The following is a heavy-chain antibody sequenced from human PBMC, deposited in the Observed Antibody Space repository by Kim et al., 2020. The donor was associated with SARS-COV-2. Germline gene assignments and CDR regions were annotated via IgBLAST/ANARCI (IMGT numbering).Heavy chain of an antibody. D-gene: IGHD5-18*01. CDR2: INAGNGNT. CDR1: GYTFTSYA. CDR3: ARAELWLNYYYGMDV. Sequence: ASVKVSCKASGYTFTSYAMHWVRQAPGQRLEWMGWINAGNGNTKYSQKFQGRVTITRDTSASTAYMELSSLRSEDTAVYYCARAELWLNYYYGMDVWGQGTTVTVSS. J-gene: IGHJ6*02. V-gene: IGHV1-3*01.